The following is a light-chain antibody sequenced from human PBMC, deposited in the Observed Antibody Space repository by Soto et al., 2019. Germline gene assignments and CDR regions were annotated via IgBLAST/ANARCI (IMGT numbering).Light chain of an antibody. CDR2: DVN. V-gene: IGLV2-14*01. CDR1: SSDIGGYDY. Sequence: QSALTQPASVSGSPGQSITLSCTGTSSDIGGYDYVSWYQRYPGKAPKLIIYDVNNRPSGVSNRFSGSKSGNTASLTISGLQAEDEADYDCTSYASSSTHVVFGGGTQLTVL. CDR3: TSYASSSTHVV. J-gene: IGLJ2*01.